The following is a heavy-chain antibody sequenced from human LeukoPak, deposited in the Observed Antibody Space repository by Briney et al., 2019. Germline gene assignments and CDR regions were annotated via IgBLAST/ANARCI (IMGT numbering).Heavy chain of an antibody. D-gene: IGHD6-19*01. Sequence: ASVKVSCKASGFTFSSSTMQWVRQARGQRLEWIGWIGVGSGNTNYAQKFQERVTITRDLSTRTAYMELSSLRSEDTAVYYCAAPALYNNGWSRSPYDPFDIWGQGTMVTVSS. CDR2: IGVGSGNT. CDR1: GFTFSSST. CDR3: AAPALYNNGWSRSPYDPFDI. J-gene: IGHJ3*02. V-gene: IGHV1-58*02.